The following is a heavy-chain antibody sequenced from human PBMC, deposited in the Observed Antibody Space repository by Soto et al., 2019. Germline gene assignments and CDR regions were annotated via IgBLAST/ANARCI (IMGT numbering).Heavy chain of an antibody. Sequence: GGSLRLSCAASGFTFSSYSMNWVRQAPGKGLEWVSYISSSSSTIYYADSVKGRFTISRDNAKNSLYLQMNSLRDEDTAVYYCARDQYCGGDCYFPDYYYYGMDVWGQGTTVTVSS. CDR3: ARDQYCGGDCYFPDYYYYGMDV. D-gene: IGHD2-21*02. CDR1: GFTFSSYS. J-gene: IGHJ6*02. V-gene: IGHV3-48*02. CDR2: ISSSSSTI.